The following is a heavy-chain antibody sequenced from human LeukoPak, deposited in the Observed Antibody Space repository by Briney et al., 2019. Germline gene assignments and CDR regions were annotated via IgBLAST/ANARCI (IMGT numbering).Heavy chain of an antibody. CDR2: IWYDGSNK. V-gene: IGHV3-33*01. CDR1: GFIFSRYW. J-gene: IGHJ4*02. Sequence: GGSLRLSCVTSGFIFSRYWMTWVRQAPGKGLEWVAVIWYDGSNKYYADSVKGRFTISRDNSKNTLYLQMNSLRAEDTAVYYCARDKPLHYFDYWGQGTLVTVSS. CDR3: ARDKPLHYFDY.